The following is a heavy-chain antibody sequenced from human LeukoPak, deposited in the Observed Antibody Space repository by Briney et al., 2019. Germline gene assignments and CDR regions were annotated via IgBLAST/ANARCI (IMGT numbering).Heavy chain of an antibody. Sequence: SVKVSCKASGGTFSSYAISWVRQAPGQGLEWMGRIIPIFGTANYAQKFQGRVAITTDESTSTAYMELSSLRSEDTAVYYCASGMISGYGDYGPRYYFDYWGQGTLVTVSS. CDR2: IIPIFGTA. D-gene: IGHD4-17*01. CDR1: GGTFSSYA. CDR3: ASGMISGYGDYGPRYYFDY. J-gene: IGHJ4*02. V-gene: IGHV1-69*05.